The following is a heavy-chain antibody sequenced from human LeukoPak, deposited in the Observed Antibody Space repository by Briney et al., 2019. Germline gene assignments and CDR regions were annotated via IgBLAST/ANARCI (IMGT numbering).Heavy chain of an antibody. CDR1: GFTFSSYA. CDR3: ARDLAYCSSTSCSLDY. V-gene: IGHV3-30*04. J-gene: IGHJ4*02. CDR2: ISYDGSNK. Sequence: TGGSLRLSCAASGFTFSSYAMHWVRQAPGKGLEWVAGISYDGSNKYYADSVKGRFTISRDNSKNTLYLQMNSLRAEDTAVYYCARDLAYCSSTSCSLDYWGQGTLVTVSS. D-gene: IGHD2-2*01.